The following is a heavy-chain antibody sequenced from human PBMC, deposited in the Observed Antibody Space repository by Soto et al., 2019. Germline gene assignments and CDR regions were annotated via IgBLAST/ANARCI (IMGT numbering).Heavy chain of an antibody. CDR2: INPNSGGT. Sequence: ASVRVSCKASGYTFSGFYMHWVRQAPGQGLEWMGWINPNSGGTKSAEKFQGRVTMTRDTSISTAYMELSRLTSDDTAVYYCASAALTRKAGLDFWGQGTQVTVSS. D-gene: IGHD6-13*01. CDR3: ASAALTRKAGLDF. V-gene: IGHV1-2*02. CDR1: GYTFSGFY. J-gene: IGHJ4*02.